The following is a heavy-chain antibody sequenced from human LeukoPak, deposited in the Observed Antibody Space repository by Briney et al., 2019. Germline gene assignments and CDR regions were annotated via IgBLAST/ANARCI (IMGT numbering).Heavy chain of an antibody. D-gene: IGHD3-10*01. Sequence: SETLSLTCTVSGGSIRGSTYYWGWIRQPPGKGLEWIGSMYYSGSTYYNPSLKSRVTISVDTSKNQFSLKLSSVTAAGTAIYYCATARLLWFGGVDYWGQGTLVTVSS. CDR2: MYYSGST. V-gene: IGHV4-39*01. CDR3: ATARLLWFGGVDY. J-gene: IGHJ4*02. CDR1: GGSIRGSTYY.